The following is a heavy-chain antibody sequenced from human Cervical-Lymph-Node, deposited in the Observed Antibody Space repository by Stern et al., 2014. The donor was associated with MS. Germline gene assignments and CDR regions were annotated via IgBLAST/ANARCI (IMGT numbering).Heavy chain of an antibody. Sequence: QLQLQESGPGLVKPSQTLSLTCTVSGGSISSGDFSWSWIRQSPGKGLEWIGYFFYGGSPDYNPSLRSRVTISGDTSKNQFSLKLSSVTAADTAVYYCARSTDSVEEAFDYWGQGNLVTVSS. CDR1: GGSISSGDFS. CDR2: FFYGGSP. CDR3: ARSTDSVEEAFDY. V-gene: IGHV4-30-4*01. D-gene: IGHD3-16*01. J-gene: IGHJ4*02.